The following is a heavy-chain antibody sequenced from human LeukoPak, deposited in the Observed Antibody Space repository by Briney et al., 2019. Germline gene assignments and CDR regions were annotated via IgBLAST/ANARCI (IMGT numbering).Heavy chain of an antibody. Sequence: GGSLRLSCAASGFTFSSYSMNWVRQAPGKGLEWVSSISSSSSYIYYADSVKGRFTISRDNSKNTLYLQMSSLRAEDTAVYYCARAKWELSAFDIWGQGTMVTVSS. CDR2: ISSSSSYI. CDR3: ARAKWELSAFDI. V-gene: IGHV3-21*04. D-gene: IGHD1-26*01. CDR1: GFTFSSYS. J-gene: IGHJ3*02.